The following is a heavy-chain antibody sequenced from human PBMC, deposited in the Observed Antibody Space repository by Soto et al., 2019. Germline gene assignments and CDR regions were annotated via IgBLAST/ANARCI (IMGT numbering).Heavy chain of an antibody. V-gene: IGHV1-2*04. D-gene: IGHD1-26*01. J-gene: IGHJ6*02. CDR2: INPNSGGT. CDR3: ARGRTVGATVYYYYGMDV. CDR1: GYTFTGYY. Sequence: ASVKVSCKASGYTFTGYYMHWVRQAPGQGLEWMGWINPNSGGTNYAQKFQGWVTMTRGTSISTAYMELSRLRSDDTAVYYCARGRTVGATVYYYYGMDVWGQGTTVTVSS.